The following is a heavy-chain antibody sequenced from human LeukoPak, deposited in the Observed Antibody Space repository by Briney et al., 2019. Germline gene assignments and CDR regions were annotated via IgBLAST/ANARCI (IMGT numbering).Heavy chain of an antibody. CDR2: ISYDGSNK. CDR3: ARGDWRPVDTMIVVPGGFDP. V-gene: IGHV3-30-3*01. Sequence: GGSLRLSCAASGFTFSSYAMHWVRQAPSKGLEWVAVISYDGSNKYYADSVKGRFTISRDNSKNTLYLQMNSLRAEDTAVYYCARGDWRPVDTMIVVPGGFDPWGQGTLVTVSS. J-gene: IGHJ5*02. CDR1: GFTFSSYA. D-gene: IGHD3-22*01.